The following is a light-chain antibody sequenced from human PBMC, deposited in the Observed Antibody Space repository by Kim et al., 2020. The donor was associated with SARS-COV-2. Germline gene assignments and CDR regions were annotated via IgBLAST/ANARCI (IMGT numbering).Light chain of an antibody. CDR3: QQYNNWPPLI. CDR1: QSVRSN. J-gene: IGKJ4*01. Sequence: SPGERATPSGRASQSVRSNLAWYKQKPGQAPRLLIYGASTRAAGIPARFSGSGSGTEFTLTISSLQSEDFAIYYCQQYNNWPPLIFGGGTKVDIK. V-gene: IGKV3-15*01. CDR2: GAS.